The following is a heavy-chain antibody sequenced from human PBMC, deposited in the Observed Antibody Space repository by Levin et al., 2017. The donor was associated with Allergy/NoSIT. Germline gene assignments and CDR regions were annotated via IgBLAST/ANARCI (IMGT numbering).Heavy chain of an antibody. D-gene: IGHD5-24*01. V-gene: IGHV1-69*13. J-gene: IGHJ3*02. CDR1: GGTFSSYA. CDR2: IIPIFGTA. Sequence: ASVKVSCKASGGTFSSYAISWVRQAPGQGLEWMGGIIPIFGTANYAQKFQGRVTITADESTSTAYMELSSLRSEDTAVYYCARGGEMATIRGSFDIWGQGTMVTVSS. CDR3: ARGGEMATIRGSFDI.